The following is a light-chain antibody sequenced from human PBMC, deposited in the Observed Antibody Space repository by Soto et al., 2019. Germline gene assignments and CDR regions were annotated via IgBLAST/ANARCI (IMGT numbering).Light chain of an antibody. Sequence: EIVLTQSPGTLSLSPGERATLSCRASQSFSSTYLAWYQQKPGQAPSLLIYGASSRATGIPDRFSGSGSGTDFTLSISRLETEDFGVYDCQQYGSSPWTFGQGTKVEIK. V-gene: IGKV3-20*01. CDR1: QSFSSTY. J-gene: IGKJ1*01. CDR3: QQYGSSPWT. CDR2: GAS.